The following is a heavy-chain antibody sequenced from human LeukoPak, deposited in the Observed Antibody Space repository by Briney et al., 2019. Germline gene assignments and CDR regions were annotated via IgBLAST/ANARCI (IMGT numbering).Heavy chain of an antibody. J-gene: IGHJ4*02. D-gene: IGHD3-10*01. V-gene: IGHV3-21*01. CDR2: ISSSSSYI. CDR1: GFTFSSYS. CDR3: AREIGSGSYYNGLFDY. Sequence: GGSLRLSCAASGFTFSSYSMNWVRQAPGKGLEWVSSISSSSSYIYYADSVKGRFTISRDNAKNSLYLQMNSLRAEDTAVYYCAREIGSGSYYNGLFDYWGQGTLVTVSS.